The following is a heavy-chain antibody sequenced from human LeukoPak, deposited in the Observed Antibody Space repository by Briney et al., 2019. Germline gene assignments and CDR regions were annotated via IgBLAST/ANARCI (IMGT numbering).Heavy chain of an antibody. Sequence: SQTLSLTCAISGDSVSSNSAAWNWIRQSPSRGLEWLGRTYYRSKWYNDYAVSVKSRMTINPDTSKNQFSLQLNSVTPEDTAVYYCAGGKYSSSAYYYYYMDVWGKGTTVTVSS. CDR2: TYYRSKWYN. CDR3: AGGKYSSSAYYYYYMDV. J-gene: IGHJ6*03. V-gene: IGHV6-1*01. CDR1: GDSVSSNSAA. D-gene: IGHD6-6*01.